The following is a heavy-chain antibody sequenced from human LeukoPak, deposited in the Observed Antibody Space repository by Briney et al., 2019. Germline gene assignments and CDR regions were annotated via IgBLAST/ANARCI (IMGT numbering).Heavy chain of an antibody. J-gene: IGHJ3*01. V-gene: IGHV3-15*07. Sequence: PGGSLRLSCAASGFTFSNTWMNWVRQAPGKELEWVGRIKSKTGGGTTDYAAPVKGRFTISRDDSKNTVYLQMNSLKSEDTAVYYCARDWYHAFDFWGQGTMVTVSS. CDR2: IKSKTGGGTT. CDR1: GFTFSNTW. D-gene: IGHD3-9*01. CDR3: ARDWYHAFDF.